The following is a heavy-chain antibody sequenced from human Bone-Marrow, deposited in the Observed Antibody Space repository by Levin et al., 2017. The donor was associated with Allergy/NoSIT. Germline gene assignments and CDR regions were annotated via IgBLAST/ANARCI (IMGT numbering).Heavy chain of an antibody. CDR2: INSDGSGT. Sequence: LSLTCAASGFTFSNFRMHWARQSPGKGPVWVSYINSDGSGTTYADSVQGRFTISRDNAKNTLYLQMNGLGVEDTAVYYCIRGGTSTSYWGQGTLVTVSS. CDR3: IRGGTSTSY. V-gene: IGHV3-74*01. J-gene: IGHJ4*02. D-gene: IGHD1-1*01. CDR1: GFTFSNFR.